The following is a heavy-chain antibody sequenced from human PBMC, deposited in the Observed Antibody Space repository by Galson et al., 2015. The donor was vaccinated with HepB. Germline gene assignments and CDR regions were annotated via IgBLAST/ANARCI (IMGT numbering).Heavy chain of an antibody. D-gene: IGHD3-16*01. CDR2: VSSYGSYI. Sequence: SLRLSCAASEFTFSSFTMNWVRQAPGKGLEWVSSVSSYGSYIHYADSVKGRFTISRDNAKNSLYLQMDSLRAEDTAVYYCASHHRLGDLRSTYGMDVWGQGTTVTVSS. CDR1: EFTFSSFT. J-gene: IGHJ6*02. V-gene: IGHV3-21*01. CDR3: ASHHRLGDLRSTYGMDV.